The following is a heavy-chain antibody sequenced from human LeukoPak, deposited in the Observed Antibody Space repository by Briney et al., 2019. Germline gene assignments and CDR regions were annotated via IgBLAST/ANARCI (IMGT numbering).Heavy chain of an antibody. CDR1: GFNFSSHA. J-gene: IGHJ6*02. Sequence: GGSLRLSCTASGFNFSSHAVTWVRQAPGRGLEWLSSITGSGSSTHYVDSVQGRFTISRDNSQSTLYLQMNSLRPEDTALYYCAKCGPTRNYRGNTFYYYGLDVWGPGTTVTVSS. CDR2: ITGSGSST. CDR3: AKCGPTRNYRGNTFYYYGLDV. D-gene: IGHD1-7*01. V-gene: IGHV3-23*01.